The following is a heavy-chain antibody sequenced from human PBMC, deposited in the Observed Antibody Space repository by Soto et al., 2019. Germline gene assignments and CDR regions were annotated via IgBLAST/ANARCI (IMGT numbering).Heavy chain of an antibody. J-gene: IGHJ6*01. CDR2: IIPIDATV. Sequence: QVQLVQSGAEVKKPGSSVKVSCKASGGTFSNFALISWVRQAPGQGLEWMGGIIPIDATVNYAQKFQGRITLTADKWTPTACMDRGSLSSADTAVCYGARDLRAFGYTYGDVWGQGTTVTVSS. D-gene: IGHD6-25*01. CDR1: GGTFSNFA. CDR3: ARDLRAFGYTYGDV. V-gene: IGHV1-69*14.